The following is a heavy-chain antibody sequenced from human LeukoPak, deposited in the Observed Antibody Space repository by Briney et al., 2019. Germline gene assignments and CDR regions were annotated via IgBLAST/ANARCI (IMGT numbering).Heavy chain of an antibody. CDR1: GYTFTIYY. V-gene: IGHV1-46*01. J-gene: IGHJ3*02. D-gene: IGHD3-9*01. Sequence: ASVKVSCKASGYTFTIYYMHWVRQAPGQGLEWMGIINPSGGSTSYAQKFQGRVTMTRGTSTSTVYMELSSLRSEDTAVYYCARANHYDILTGYSDDAFDIWGQGTMVTVSS. CDR3: ARANHYDILTGYSDDAFDI. CDR2: INPSGGST.